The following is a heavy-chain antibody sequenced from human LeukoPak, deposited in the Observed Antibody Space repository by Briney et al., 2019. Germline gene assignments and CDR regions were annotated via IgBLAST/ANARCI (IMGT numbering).Heavy chain of an antibody. CDR2: INSDGSST. D-gene: IGHD2-2*02. V-gene: IGHV3-74*01. J-gene: IGHJ4*02. Sequence: GGSLRLSCAASGCTFSSYWRHWVRQAPGKGLVWVSRINSDGSSTSYADSVKGRFTISRDNAKNTLYLQMNSLRAEDTAVYYCARAYCSSTNCYKDASDYWGQGTLVTVSS. CDR3: ARAYCSSTNCYKDASDY. CDR1: GCTFSSYW.